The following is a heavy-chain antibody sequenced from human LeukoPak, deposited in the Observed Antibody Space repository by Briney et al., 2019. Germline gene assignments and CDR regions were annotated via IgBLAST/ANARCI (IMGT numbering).Heavy chain of an antibody. CDR1: GFTFSDYY. CDR3: ARDQPIGYNYGYPFDD. V-gene: IGHV3-11*04. CDR2: ISSSGSNI. D-gene: IGHD5-18*01. Sequence: PGGSLXXXCXAXGFTFSDYYMSWIRQAPGKGLEWVSYISSSGSNIYYADSVKGRFTISRHNAKNSLYLQMNNLRVEDTAVYYCARDQPIGYNYGYPFDDWGQGTLVTVSS. J-gene: IGHJ4*02.